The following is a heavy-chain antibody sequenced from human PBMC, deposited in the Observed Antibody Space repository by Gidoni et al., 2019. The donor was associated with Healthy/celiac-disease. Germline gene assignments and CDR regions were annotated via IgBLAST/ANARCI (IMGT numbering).Heavy chain of an antibody. CDR3: AKAPLGAAPWFDP. CDR1: GSTFSSYG. D-gene: IGHD6-6*01. J-gene: IGHJ5*02. CDR2: ISYDGSNK. V-gene: IGHV3-30*18. Sequence: QVQLVESGGGVVQPGRSLRLSCAASGSTFSSYGMHWVRQAPGKGLEWVAVISYDGSNKYYADSVKGRFTISRDNSKNTLYLQMNSLRAEDTAVYYCAKAPLGAAPWFDPWGQGTLVTVSS.